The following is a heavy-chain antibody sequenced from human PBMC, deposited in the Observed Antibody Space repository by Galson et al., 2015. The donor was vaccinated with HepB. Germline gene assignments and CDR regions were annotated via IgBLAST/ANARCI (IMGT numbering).Heavy chain of an antibody. CDR3: ARGWERYSSGWYSDDYYFDY. V-gene: IGHV3-21*01. CDR1: GFTFSSYS. J-gene: IGHJ4*02. CDR2: ISSSSSYI. D-gene: IGHD6-19*01. Sequence: SLRLSCAASGFTFSSYSMNWVRQAPGKGLEWVPSISSSSSYIYYADSVKGRFTISRDNAKNSLYLQMNSLRAEDTAVYYCARGWERYSSGWYSDDYYFDYWGQGTLVTVSS.